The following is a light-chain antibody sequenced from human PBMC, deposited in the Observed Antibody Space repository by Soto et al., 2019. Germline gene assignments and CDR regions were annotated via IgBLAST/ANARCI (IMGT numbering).Light chain of an antibody. Sequence: ETLLTQSPATLSLSPGESATLSCRASQTVSSSYLAWYQQKPGQAPRLLIYDASTRATGIPDRFSGSGSGADFTLTISRLEPEDFAVYYCQHYVKSPPSWTFGQGTKVEI. CDR2: DAS. J-gene: IGKJ1*01. V-gene: IGKV3-20*01. CDR1: QTVSSSY. CDR3: QHYVKSPPSWT.